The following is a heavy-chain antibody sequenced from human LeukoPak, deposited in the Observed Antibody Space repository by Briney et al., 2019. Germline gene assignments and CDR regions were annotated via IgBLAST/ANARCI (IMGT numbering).Heavy chain of an antibody. J-gene: IGHJ4*02. CDR2: ISAYNGNT. CDR1: GYTFTSYG. D-gene: IGHD3-10*01. CDR3: ARASSGSMVRGVYDY. V-gene: IGHV1-18*04. Sequence: ASVKVSCKASGYTFTSYGISWVRQAPGQGLEWMGWISAYNGNTNYAQKLQGRVTMTTDTSTSTAYMELRSLRSDDTAVYYCARASSGSMVRGVYDYWGQGTLDTVSS.